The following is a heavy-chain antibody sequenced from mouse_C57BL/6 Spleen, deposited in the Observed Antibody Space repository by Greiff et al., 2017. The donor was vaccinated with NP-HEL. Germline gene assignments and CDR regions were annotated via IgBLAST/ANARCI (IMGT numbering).Heavy chain of an antibody. V-gene: IGHV5-6*01. D-gene: IGHD2-2*01. CDR3: ASEWYGYDDWYFDV. CDR1: GFTFSSYG. J-gene: IGHJ1*03. CDR2: ISSGGSYT. Sequence: EVMLVESGGDLVKPGGSLKLSCAASGFTFSSYGMYWVRQTPDKRLGWVASISSGGSYTYYPDSVQGRFTISRDNAKNTLYLQMSSLKSEDTAMYYCASEWYGYDDWYFDVWGTGTTVTVSS.